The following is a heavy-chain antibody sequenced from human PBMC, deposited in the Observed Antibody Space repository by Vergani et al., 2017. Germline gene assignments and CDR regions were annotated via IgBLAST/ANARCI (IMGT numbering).Heavy chain of an antibody. Sequence: EVQLVQSGAEVKKPGESLKISCKGSGNSFTSYWIGWVRQMPGKGLEWMGIIYPGDSDTRYNPSFRGQVTMSADKSINTAYLQWSSLKASDTAMYYCARLIEEVGGYYYDMEVWGQGTTVTVS. CDR1: GNSFTSYW. V-gene: IGHV5-51*01. CDR2: IYPGDSDT. CDR3: ARLIEEVGGYYYDMEV. D-gene: IGHD3-16*01. J-gene: IGHJ6*02.